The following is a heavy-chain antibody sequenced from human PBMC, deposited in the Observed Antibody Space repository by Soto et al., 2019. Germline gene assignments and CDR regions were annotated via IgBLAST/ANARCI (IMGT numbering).Heavy chain of an antibody. J-gene: IGHJ4*02. CDR3: ARGRASGSYYLLDY. V-gene: IGHV1-8*01. Sequence: ASVKVSCRASGNTFTSYDINWVRQATGHGLEWMGWINPNSGNIGYAQKFQGRVTMTRDTAIRTAYMEVSRLRSDDTAVYYCARGRASGSYYLLDYWGQGTLVTVSS. D-gene: IGHD3-10*01. CDR1: GNTFTSYD. CDR2: INPNSGNI.